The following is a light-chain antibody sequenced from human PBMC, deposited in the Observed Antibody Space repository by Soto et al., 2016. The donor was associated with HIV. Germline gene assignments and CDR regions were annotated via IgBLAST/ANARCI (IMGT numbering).Light chain of an antibody. V-gene: IGKV2-28*01. CDR1: QSLLHSNGYNY. CDR3: MQALQTPLT. CDR2: RGS. Sequence: EIVMTQSPLSLPVTPGEPASISCRSSQSLLHSNGYNYLDWYFQKPGQSPQLLIYRGSIRASGVPDRISGSGSDTDFTLKISRVEAEDVGIYYCMQALQTPLTFGGGPRWRS. J-gene: IGKJ4*01.